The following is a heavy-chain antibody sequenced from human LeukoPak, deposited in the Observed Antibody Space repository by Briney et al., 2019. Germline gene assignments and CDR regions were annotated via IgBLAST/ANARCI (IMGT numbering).Heavy chain of an antibody. J-gene: IGHJ4*02. CDR3: ARDPVEWELLLDC. V-gene: IGHV3-7*01. D-gene: IGHD1-26*01. CDR1: GFTFSNYW. Sequence: HPGGSLRLSCAASGFTFSNYWMGWVRQAPGKRPEWVANMNIDGSEKYYADSVKGRFTISRDNARNSVYLQMNSLRVEDTAVYYCARDPVEWELLLDCWGQGTLVTVSS. CDR2: MNIDGSEK.